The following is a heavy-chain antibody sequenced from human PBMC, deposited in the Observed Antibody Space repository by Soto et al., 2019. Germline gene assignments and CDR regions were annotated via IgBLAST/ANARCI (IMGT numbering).Heavy chain of an antibody. Sequence: EVQVLESGGGLVQPGGSLRLSCAGSGFTFINYAMNWVRQAPGKGLEWVSSISGGGDAAFFPDSVRGRVTISRDNSKNTVTLQMTSLGVDDTAVYYCARKILGSTTRPNYWYFDLWGRGTLVTVSS. V-gene: IGHV3-23*01. CDR3: ARKILGSTTRPNYWYFDL. CDR2: ISGGGDAA. CDR1: GFTFINYA. D-gene: IGHD7-27*01. J-gene: IGHJ2*01.